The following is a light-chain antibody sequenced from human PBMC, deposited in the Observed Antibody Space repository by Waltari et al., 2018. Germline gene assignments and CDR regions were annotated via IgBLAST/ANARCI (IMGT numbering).Light chain of an antibody. CDR2: GAS. Sequence: ERATLSCRASQGFSRTLAWYQQKPGQAPRLLIYGASIRATGIPDRFSGSGSGTDFSLTISRLEPEDFAVYYCQHYVRLPVTFGQGTKVEIK. CDR3: QHYVRLPVT. V-gene: IGKV3-20*01. CDR1: QGFSRT. J-gene: IGKJ1*01.